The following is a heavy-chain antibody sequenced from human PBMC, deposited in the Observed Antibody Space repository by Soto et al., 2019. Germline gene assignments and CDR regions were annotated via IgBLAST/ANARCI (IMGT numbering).Heavy chain of an antibody. D-gene: IGHD6-6*01. J-gene: IGHJ4*02. CDR2: IYYSGST. V-gene: IGHV4-30-4*01. CDR3: ARGESIAARLGPFDY. Sequence: LSLTCTVSGGSISSGDYYWSWIRQPLGKGLEWIGYIYYSGSTYYNPSLKSRVTISVDTSKNQFSLKLSSVTAADTAVYYCARGESIAARLGPFDYWGQGTLVTVSS. CDR1: GGSISSGDYY.